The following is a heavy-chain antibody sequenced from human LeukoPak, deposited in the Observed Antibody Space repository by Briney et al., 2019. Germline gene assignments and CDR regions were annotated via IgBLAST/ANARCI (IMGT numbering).Heavy chain of an antibody. J-gene: IGHJ4*02. V-gene: IGHV3-23*01. CDR3: VRRGDASSGWGDHDF. D-gene: IGHD6-19*01. Sequence: GGSLRLSCAASGFTFNRNAISWVRQAPGKGLEWVSTIGGSGDKKFYADSVKGRFTISRDNSKNMVHFQMNSLTGEDTALYYCVRRGDASSGWGDHDFWGQGALVTVSS. CDR2: IGGSGDKK. CDR1: GFTFNRNA.